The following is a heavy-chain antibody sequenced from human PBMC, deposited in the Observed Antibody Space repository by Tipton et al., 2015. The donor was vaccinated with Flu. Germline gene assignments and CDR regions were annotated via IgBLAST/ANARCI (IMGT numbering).Heavy chain of an antibody. V-gene: IGHV4-38-2*01. CDR2: IHHSGSA. CDR3: ARESGYFAFLDYYCMDV. CDR1: GYSITSGYY. J-gene: IGHJ6*02. Sequence: TLSLTCDVSGYSITSGYYWGWIRQPPGKGLEWIGNIHHSGSAFYNPSLKSRVTISVDASKNQFSLRLTSVTAAATAVYYCARESGYFAFLDYYCMDVWGQGTTVTVSS. D-gene: IGHD3-22*01.